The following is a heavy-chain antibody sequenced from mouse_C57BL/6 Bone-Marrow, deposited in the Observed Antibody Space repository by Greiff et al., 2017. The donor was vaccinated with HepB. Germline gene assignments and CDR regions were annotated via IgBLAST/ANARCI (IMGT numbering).Heavy chain of an antibody. CDR3: ARGITTVVATNGWYFDV. Sequence: EVKLQESGPGMVKPSQSLSLTCTVTGYSITSGYDWHWIRHFPGNKLEWMGYISYSGITNYNPSLKSRISITHDTSKNHFFLKLNSVTTEDTATYYCARGITTVVATNGWYFDVWGTGTTVTVSS. D-gene: IGHD1-1*01. CDR1: GYSITSGYD. J-gene: IGHJ1*03. V-gene: IGHV3-1*01. CDR2: ISYSGIT.